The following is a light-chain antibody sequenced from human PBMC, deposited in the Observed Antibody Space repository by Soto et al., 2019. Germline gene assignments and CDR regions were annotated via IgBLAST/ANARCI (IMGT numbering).Light chain of an antibody. CDR3: QQRDDWWT. CDR2: DAS. V-gene: IGKV3-11*01. CDR1: QSVSSY. Sequence: ESVFTQWPVNLCLTTGERWTLSCRASQSVSSYLAWYQQKPGQAPRLLIYDASNRATGIPARFSGSGSGTDFTLTISRLETEDFAVYYCQQRDDWWTFGQGTKVDIK. J-gene: IGKJ1*01.